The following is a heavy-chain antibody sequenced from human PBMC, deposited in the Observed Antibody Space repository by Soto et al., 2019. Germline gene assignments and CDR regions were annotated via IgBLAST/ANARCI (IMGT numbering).Heavy chain of an antibody. Sequence: SETLSLTCTVSGGSISSSSYYWGWIRQPPGKGLEWIGSIYYSGSTYYNPSLKSRVTISVDTSKNQFSLKLSSVTAADTAVYNCARPMYSSGWYYFDYWGQGTLVTVSS. CDR2: IYYSGST. CDR1: GGSISSSSYY. J-gene: IGHJ4*02. CDR3: ARPMYSSGWYYFDY. V-gene: IGHV4-39*01. D-gene: IGHD6-19*01.